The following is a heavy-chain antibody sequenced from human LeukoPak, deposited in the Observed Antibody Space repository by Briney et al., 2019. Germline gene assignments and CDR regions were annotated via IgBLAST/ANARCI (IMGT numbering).Heavy chain of an antibody. J-gene: IGHJ4*02. CDR1: GFTFSSYG. Sequence: GGALRLSCAASGFTFSSYGMHWVRQAPGKGREGAAVIWYDGSNKYYADSVKGRFTISRDNSKNTLYLQMNSLRAEDTAVYYCARGGLVVVITMVDYWGQGTLVTVSS. D-gene: IGHD3-22*01. CDR2: IWYDGSNK. CDR3: ARGGLVVVITMVDY. V-gene: IGHV3-33*01.